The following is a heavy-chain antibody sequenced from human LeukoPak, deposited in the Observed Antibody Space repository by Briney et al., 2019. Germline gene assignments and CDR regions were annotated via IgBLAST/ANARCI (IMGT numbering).Heavy chain of an antibody. V-gene: IGHV3-66*01. D-gene: IGHD2-2*01. CDR2: IYIDGGT. CDR1: GFTVSSKY. J-gene: IGHJ4*02. CDR3: ARGHYSNRL. Sequence: GGSLRLSCAASGFTVSSKYMSWVRQAPGKGLEWVSVIYIDGGTYYADSVKGRFTISRDNSKNTMLPQMNSLRAEDTAVYYCARGHYSNRLGGQGTLVTVSS.